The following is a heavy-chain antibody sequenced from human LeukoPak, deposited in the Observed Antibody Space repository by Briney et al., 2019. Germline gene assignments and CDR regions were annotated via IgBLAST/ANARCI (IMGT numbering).Heavy chain of an antibody. D-gene: IGHD3-3*01. Sequence: GGSLRLSCAASGFTFSSYWMSWVRQAPGKGPEWVANIKQDGSEKYCVDSVKGRFTISRENAKNSLYLQMNSLRAEDTAVYYCARDAFSRISVFGVVSDAFDIWGQGTMVTVSS. V-gene: IGHV3-7*01. CDR3: ARDAFSRISVFGVVSDAFDI. CDR1: GFTFSSYW. CDR2: IKQDGSEK. J-gene: IGHJ3*02.